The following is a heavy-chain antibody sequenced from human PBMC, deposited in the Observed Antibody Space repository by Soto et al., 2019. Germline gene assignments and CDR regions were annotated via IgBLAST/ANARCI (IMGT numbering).Heavy chain of an antibody. CDR1: GFTLSNSA. Sequence: QMQLVQSGPEVNKPGTSVKVSCKASGFTLSNSAIQWMRQARGERLEWIGWIVVGSGNTNYAQKIQERVTIIRDMSTSTSYMELSSLTSEDTAVYYCVLCTTTGCYGKFDYWGQGTLVTVSS. V-gene: IGHV1-58*02. CDR2: IVVGSGNT. CDR3: VLCTTTGCYGKFDY. D-gene: IGHD2-2*01. J-gene: IGHJ4*02.